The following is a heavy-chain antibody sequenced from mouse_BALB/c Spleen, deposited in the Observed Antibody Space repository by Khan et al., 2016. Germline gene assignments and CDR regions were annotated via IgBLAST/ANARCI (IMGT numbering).Heavy chain of an antibody. CDR1: GFDFSRYW. Sequence: EVKLLESGGGLVQPGGSLKLSCAASGFDFSRYWMSWVRQAPGKGLEWIGEINPDGSSITYTPSLEDKFIVSRDNAKNKLYLQMTKLRSEDTSLYYCGRGNYVPRSLDYWGQGTTLTVSS. D-gene: IGHD2-1*01. CDR2: INPDGSSI. CDR3: GRGNYVPRSLDY. V-gene: IGHV4-1*02. J-gene: IGHJ2*01.